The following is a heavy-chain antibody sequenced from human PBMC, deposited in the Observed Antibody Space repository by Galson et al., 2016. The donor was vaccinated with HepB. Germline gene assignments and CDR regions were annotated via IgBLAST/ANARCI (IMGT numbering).Heavy chain of an antibody. Sequence: SLRLSCAASRFTFSSFAMHWVRQAPGKGLEWVAEISYTGSKEKYADSVKGRFTIFRDNSRNTLYLQMTSLRADDTAVHYCARPIHSILSVTGQRDGDYWGQGALVTVSS. CDR1: RFTFSSFA. CDR2: ISYTGSKE. D-gene: IGHD6-19*01. J-gene: IGHJ4*02. V-gene: IGHV3-30-3*01. CDR3: ARPIHSILSVTGQRDGDY.